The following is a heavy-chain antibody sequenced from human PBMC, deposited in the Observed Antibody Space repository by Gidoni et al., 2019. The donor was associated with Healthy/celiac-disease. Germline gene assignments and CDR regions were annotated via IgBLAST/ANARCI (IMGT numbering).Heavy chain of an antibody. CDR3: ARGMNPAAFFDY. CDR2: INHSGST. D-gene: IGHD6-13*01. J-gene: IGHJ4*02. Sequence: QVQLQQWGAGLLKPSETLSLTCAVYGGSFSGYYWSWIRPPPGKGLEWIGEINHSGSTNYNPSLKSRVTISVDTSKNQFSLKLSSVTAADTAVYYCARGMNPAAFFDYWGQGTLVTVSS. CDR1: GGSFSGYY. V-gene: IGHV4-34*01.